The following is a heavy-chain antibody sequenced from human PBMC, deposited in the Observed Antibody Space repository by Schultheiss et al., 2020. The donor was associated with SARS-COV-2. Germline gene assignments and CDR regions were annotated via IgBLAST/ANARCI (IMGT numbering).Heavy chain of an antibody. Sequence: SQTLSLTCIVSGDSVTNPSYQWAWVRQPPGKGLEWIGSIYHSGSTYYNPSLKSRVTISVDTSKNQFSLKLSSVTAADTAVYYCARGLGGVWAAFDIWGQGTMVTVSS. CDR1: GDSVTNPSYQ. V-gene: IGHV4-39*07. J-gene: IGHJ3*02. D-gene: IGHD3-16*01. CDR2: IYHSGST. CDR3: ARGLGGVWAAFDI.